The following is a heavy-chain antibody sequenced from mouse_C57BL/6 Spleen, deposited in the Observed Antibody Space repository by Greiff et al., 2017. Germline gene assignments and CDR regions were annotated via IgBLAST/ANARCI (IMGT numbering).Heavy chain of an antibody. J-gene: IGHJ4*01. CDR1: GFSLTSYG. Sequence: VQLQESGPGLVQPSQSLSITCTVSGFSLTSYGVHWVRQSPGKGLEWLGVIWRGGSTDYNAAFMSRLSITKDNSKSQVFFKMNSLQADDTAIYYCAKKNWDRYAMDYWGQGTSVTVSS. V-gene: IGHV2-5*01. CDR2: IWRGGST. CDR3: AKKNWDRYAMDY. D-gene: IGHD4-1*01.